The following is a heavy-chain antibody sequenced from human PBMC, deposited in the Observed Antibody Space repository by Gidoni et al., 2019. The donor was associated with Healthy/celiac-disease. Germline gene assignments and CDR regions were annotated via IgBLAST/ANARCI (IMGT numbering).Heavy chain of an antibody. CDR3: ARLGGFGGGPYYFDY. D-gene: IGHD3-16*01. Sequence: EVQLVESGGGLVKPGGSLRLSCAASGFTFSSYSMNWVRQAPGKGLEWVSSISSSSSYIYYADSVKGRFTISRDNAKNSLYLQMNSLRAEDTAVYYCARLGGFGGGPYYFDYWGQGTLVTVSS. J-gene: IGHJ4*02. CDR1: GFTFSSYS. CDR2: ISSSSSYI. V-gene: IGHV3-21*01.